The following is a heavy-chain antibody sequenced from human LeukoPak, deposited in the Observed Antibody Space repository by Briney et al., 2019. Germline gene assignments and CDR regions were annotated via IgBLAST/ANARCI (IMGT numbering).Heavy chain of an antibody. Sequence: GGSLRLSCAASGFTFSSSAMSWVRQAPGKGLEWVSAISGSGGSTYYADSVRGRFTISRDNSKSTLYLQMNSLRAEDTAIYFCAKGAVAGLYAMDVWGQGTTVTVSS. CDR3: AKGAVAGLYAMDV. D-gene: IGHD6-19*01. J-gene: IGHJ6*02. CDR2: ISGSGGST. V-gene: IGHV3-23*01. CDR1: GFTFSSSA.